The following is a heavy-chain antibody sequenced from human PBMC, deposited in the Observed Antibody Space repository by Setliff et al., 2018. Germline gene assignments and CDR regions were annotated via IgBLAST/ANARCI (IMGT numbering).Heavy chain of an antibody. CDR1: GFNFISFG. Sequence: GASVKVSCKTSGFNFISFGFSWVRQAPGQGLEWMAWISPYSGESNYAPKFQDRLTVTADTSTKTTYMELRSLPSDDTAVYFCARDTHQWDPLYFDSWGKGTLVTVSS. CDR2: ISPYSGES. D-gene: IGHD1-26*01. V-gene: IGHV1-18*01. J-gene: IGHJ4*02. CDR3: ARDTHQWDPLYFDS.